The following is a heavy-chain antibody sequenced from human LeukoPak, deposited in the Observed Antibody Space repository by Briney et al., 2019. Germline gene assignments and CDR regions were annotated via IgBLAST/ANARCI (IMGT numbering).Heavy chain of an antibody. CDR1: GGSISSYY. CDR2: IYYSGST. J-gene: IGHJ4*02. V-gene: IGHV4-59*04. D-gene: IGHD5-18*01. CDR3: AKSSYSIFDY. Sequence: SETLSLTCTVSGGSISSYYWSWTRQPPGKGLEWIGYIYYSGSTYYNPSLKSRVTISVDTSKNQFSLKLSSVTAADTAVYYCAKSSYSIFDYWGQGTLVTVSS.